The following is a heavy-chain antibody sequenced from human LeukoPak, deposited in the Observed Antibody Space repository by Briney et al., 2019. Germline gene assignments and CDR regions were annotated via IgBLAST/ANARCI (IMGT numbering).Heavy chain of an antibody. CDR1: GGSTSSDY. CDR3: ARLKLGAYFDL. V-gene: IGHV4-59*08. D-gene: IGHD3-16*01. J-gene: IGHJ2*01. CDR2: VYNSGDT. Sequence: SETLSLTCTVSGGSTSSDYWSWIRQSPGKGLEWVGYVYNSGDTGKNPSLKSRVTILLGTSKNQCSLKLTSVSAAGTAVYYCARLKLGAYFDLWGRGTLVTVSS.